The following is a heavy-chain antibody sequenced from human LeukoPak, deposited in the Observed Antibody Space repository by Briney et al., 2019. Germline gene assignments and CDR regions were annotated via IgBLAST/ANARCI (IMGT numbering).Heavy chain of an antibody. J-gene: IGHJ6*03. D-gene: IGHD1-26*01. Sequence: PGGSLRPSCAASGFTFTDSFTTWIRQAPGKGLEWVSYISSSGSTIYYADSVKGRFTISRDNAKNSLYLQMNSLRAEDTAVYYCARGTQWELRLYYYYYMDVWGKGTTVTISS. CDR3: ARGTQWELRLYYYYYMDV. CDR2: ISSSGSTI. CDR1: GFTFTDSF. V-gene: IGHV3-11*04.